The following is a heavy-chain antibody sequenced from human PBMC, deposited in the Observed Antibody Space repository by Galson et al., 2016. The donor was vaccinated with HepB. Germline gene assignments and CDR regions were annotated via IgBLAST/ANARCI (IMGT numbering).Heavy chain of an antibody. Sequence: QSGAEVKKPGESLKISCWGSGYTFSTSWIGWVRHVPGKGLEWMGIIYPRDSHTIYSLSFQGLVTISADKSINTAYLQCSSLKASDTAMYYCATCITTSCYSYEFDYWGQGTLVTVSS. CDR2: IYPRDSHT. V-gene: IGHV5-51*01. D-gene: IGHD5-18*01. J-gene: IGHJ4*02. CDR3: ATCITTSCYSYEFDY. CDR1: GYTFSTSW.